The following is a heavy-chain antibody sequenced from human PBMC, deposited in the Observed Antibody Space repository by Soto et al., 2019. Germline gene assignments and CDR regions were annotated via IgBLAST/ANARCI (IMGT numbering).Heavy chain of an antibody. V-gene: IGHV3-48*02. J-gene: IGHJ6*02. CDR2: ISSSSSTI. CDR1: GFTFSSYS. CDR3: ARETYYYGSGSRRYYYYYGMDV. Sequence: PGGSLRLSCAASGFTFSSYSMNWVRQAPGKGLEWVSYISSSSSTIYYADSVKGRFTISRDNAKNSLYLQMNSLRDEDTAVYYCARETYYYGSGSRRYYYYYGMDVWGQGTTVTVSS. D-gene: IGHD3-10*01.